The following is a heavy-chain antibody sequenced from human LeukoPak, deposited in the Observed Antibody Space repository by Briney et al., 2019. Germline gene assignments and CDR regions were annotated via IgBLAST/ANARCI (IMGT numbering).Heavy chain of an antibody. Sequence: GGSLRLSCVASGFTFDDYGMSWVRQAPGKGLEWVSRINWNGGSTGYADSVKGRFTISRDNAKNSLYLQMNSLRAEDTALYYCAREGGLVGAITFGAFDIWGQGTMVTVSS. CDR3: AREGGLVGAITFGAFDI. CDR1: GFTFDDYG. D-gene: IGHD3-16*01. J-gene: IGHJ3*02. CDR2: INWNGGST. V-gene: IGHV3-20*04.